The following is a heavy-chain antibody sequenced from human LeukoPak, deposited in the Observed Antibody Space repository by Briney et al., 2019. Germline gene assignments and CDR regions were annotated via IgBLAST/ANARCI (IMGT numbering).Heavy chain of an antibody. J-gene: IGHJ4*02. V-gene: IGHV3-21*01. CDR1: GLRLSSYS. CDR2: ISSSSSSI. CDR3: AKVGTGNQYGSGDFDL. D-gene: IGHD3-10*01. Sequence: GQSLTLACVASGLRLSSYSMNCVRHAPGRAPQWVSAISSSSSSIKYADSVKGRVTISRDNAKSSVYLEMNNLRVEDTAVYYCAKVGTGNQYGSGDFDLWGQGSLVTVSS.